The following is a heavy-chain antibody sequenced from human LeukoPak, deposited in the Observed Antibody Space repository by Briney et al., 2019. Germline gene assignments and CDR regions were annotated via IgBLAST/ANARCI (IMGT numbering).Heavy chain of an antibody. Sequence: ASVKVSCKLSVYTLTELSMHWVRQTPGKGLEWMGGSDNAKRKTLYARKFQGRVTITEQISTDTAYMELSSLRSEDTAVYYCEAERLDGIRDYWRRGTLVSVSS. J-gene: IGHJ4*02. CDR2: SDNAKRKT. CDR1: VYTLTELS. CDR3: EAERLDGIRDY. V-gene: IGHV1-24*01. D-gene: IGHD6-19*01.